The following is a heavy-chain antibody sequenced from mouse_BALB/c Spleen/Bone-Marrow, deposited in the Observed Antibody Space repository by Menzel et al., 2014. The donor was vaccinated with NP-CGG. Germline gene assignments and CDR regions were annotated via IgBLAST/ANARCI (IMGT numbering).Heavy chain of an antibody. Sequence: EVQLQQSGTVLARPGASVKMSCKASGYTFTSYWMHWVKQRPGQGLEWIGAIYPGNSDTSYNQKFKGKAKLTAVTSTSTTYMELHSMTHEDSAVYYCTRVNYYDSAWFAYWGQGTLLTVSA. D-gene: IGHD1-1*01. J-gene: IGHJ3*01. CDR2: IYPGNSDT. CDR1: GYTFTSYW. V-gene: IGHV1-5*01. CDR3: TRVNYYDSAWFAY.